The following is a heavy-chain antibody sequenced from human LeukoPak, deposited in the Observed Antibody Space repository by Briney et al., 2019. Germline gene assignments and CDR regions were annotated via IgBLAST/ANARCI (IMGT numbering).Heavy chain of an antibody. D-gene: IGHD3-22*01. J-gene: IGHJ4*02. Sequence: GGSLRLSCAASGFTFSSYAMSWVRQAPGKGLEWVSTISGSGGSTFYADSVKGRFTISRDNSKNTLYLQMNSLRAEDTAVYYCAKAREPLKWLLLLDYWGQGTLVTVSS. CDR1: GFTFSSYA. CDR2: ISGSGGST. CDR3: AKAREPLKWLLLLDY. V-gene: IGHV3-23*01.